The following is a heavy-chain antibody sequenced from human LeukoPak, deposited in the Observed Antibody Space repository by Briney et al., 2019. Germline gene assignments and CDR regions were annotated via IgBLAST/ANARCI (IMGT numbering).Heavy chain of an antibody. D-gene: IGHD3-10*01. CDR2: IHSDGRSS. V-gene: IGHV3-74*01. J-gene: IGHJ4*02. CDR1: GFTFSCSW. CDR3: ARGGVGSHDY. Sequence: PGGSLRLSCAAPGFTFSCSWMHWVRQVPGKGLVWVSHIHSDGRSSSYADSVKGRFTISRDNAKNTLSLQMNSLRADDTAVYYCARGGVGSHDYWGQGTLVTVSS.